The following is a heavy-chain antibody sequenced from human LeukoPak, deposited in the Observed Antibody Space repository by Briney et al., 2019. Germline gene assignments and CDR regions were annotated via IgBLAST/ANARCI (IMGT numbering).Heavy chain of an antibody. CDR3: ARDCGSSGCDY. J-gene: IGHJ4*02. Sequence: GGSLRLSCAASGFTVSSNYMSWVRQAPGKGLEWVSVIYSGGSTYYADSVKGRFTISRDNAKNTLYLQMNSLRAEDTAVYYCARDCGSSGCDYWGQGILVTVSS. CDR2: IYSGGST. CDR1: GFTVSSNY. V-gene: IGHV3-53*01. D-gene: IGHD6-19*01.